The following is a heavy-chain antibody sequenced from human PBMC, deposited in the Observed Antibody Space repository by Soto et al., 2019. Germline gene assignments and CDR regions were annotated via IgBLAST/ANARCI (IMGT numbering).Heavy chain of an antibody. CDR3: VRAEYSWSRNWSDP. D-gene: IGHD1-1*01. V-gene: IGHV3-48*02. J-gene: IGHJ5*02. Sequence: GCMRLSCAPSGTISSSYRLRWDRQVPGKGLEWISCIRVHNRTIYYAHSVKGRFTISRDNAKSSPYLQMRNLRDEDTAVYYCVRAEYSWSRNWSDPWGQGTLVTVSS. CDR1: GTISSSYR. CDR2: IRVHNRTI.